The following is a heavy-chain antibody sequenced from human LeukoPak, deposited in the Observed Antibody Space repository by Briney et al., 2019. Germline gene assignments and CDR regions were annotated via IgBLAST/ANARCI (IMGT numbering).Heavy chain of an antibody. CDR2: IYYSGST. J-gene: IGHJ5*02. CDR3: AREISSGIAVAFDP. CDR1: GGSISSGGYY. V-gene: IGHV4-31*03. D-gene: IGHD6-19*01. Sequence: PSQTLSLTCTVSGGSISSGGYYWSWIRQHPGKGLEWTGYIYYSGSTYYNPSLKSRVTISVDTSKNQFFLKLSSVTATDTAVYYCAREISSGIAVAFDPWGQGTLVTVSS.